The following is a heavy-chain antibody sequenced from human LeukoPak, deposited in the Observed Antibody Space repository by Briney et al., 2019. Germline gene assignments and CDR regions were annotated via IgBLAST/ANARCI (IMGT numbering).Heavy chain of an antibody. CDR2: ISLTGLT. CDR1: GGSISNTNW. D-gene: IGHD2-8*01. Sequence: SETLSLTCGVSGGSISNTNWWSRVRQPPGQGLERIGEISLTGLTHYNPSLESRVTVSLDKSKNQLSLNLTSVTAADTAVYYCSRENGAFSPFGYWGQGTLVTVLS. CDR3: SRENGAFSPFGY. V-gene: IGHV4-4*02. J-gene: IGHJ4*02.